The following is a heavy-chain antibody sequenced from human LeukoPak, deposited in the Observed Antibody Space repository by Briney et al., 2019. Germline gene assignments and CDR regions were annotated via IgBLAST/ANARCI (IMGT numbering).Heavy chain of an antibody. V-gene: IGHV3-21*01. J-gene: IGHJ4*02. D-gene: IGHD3-10*01. CDR1: GFTFSSYS. Sequence: GGSLRLSCAASGFTFSSYSMNWVRQAPGKGRGWVSSISSSSSYIYYADSVKGRFTISRDNAKNSLYLQMNSLRAEDTAVYYCARDGPASRGDYWGQGTLVTVSS. CDR2: ISSSSSYI. CDR3: ARDGPASRGDY.